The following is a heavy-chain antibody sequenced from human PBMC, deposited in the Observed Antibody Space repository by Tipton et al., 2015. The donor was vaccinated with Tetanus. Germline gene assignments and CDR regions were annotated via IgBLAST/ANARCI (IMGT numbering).Heavy chain of an antibody. Sequence: TLSLTCTVSGGSISSGGYYWSWIRQHPGKGLEWIGYIDYSGITYYSPSLKSRLTISVDTSKNQFSLKLSSVTAADTAVYYCARLGGPSGSYSSTYYYYYGMDVWGQGTTVTVSS. V-gene: IGHV4-31*03. CDR3: ARLGGPSGSYSSTYYYYYGMDV. J-gene: IGHJ6*02. D-gene: IGHD1-26*01. CDR1: GGSISSGGYY. CDR2: IDYSGIT.